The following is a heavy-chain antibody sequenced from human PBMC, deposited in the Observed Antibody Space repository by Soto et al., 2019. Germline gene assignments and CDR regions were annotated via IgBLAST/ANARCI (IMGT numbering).Heavy chain of an antibody. V-gene: IGHV4-30-4*01. Sequence: SETLSLTCTVSGGSISSGDYYWSWIRQPPGKGLEWIGYIYYSGSTYYNPSLKSRVTISVDTSKNQFSLKLSSVTAADTAVYYCARALVVVTAWVDYWGQGTLVTVSS. CDR2: IYYSGST. CDR3: ARALVVVTAWVDY. CDR1: GGSISSGDYY. J-gene: IGHJ4*02. D-gene: IGHD2-21*02.